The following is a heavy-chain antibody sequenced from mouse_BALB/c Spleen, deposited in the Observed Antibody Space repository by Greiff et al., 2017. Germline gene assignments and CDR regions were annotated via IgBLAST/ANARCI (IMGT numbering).Heavy chain of an antibody. J-gene: IGHJ3*01. D-gene: IGHD3-1*01. CDR2: ISDGGSYT. CDR1: GFTFSDYY. Sequence: EVMVVESGGGLVKPGGSLKLSCAASGFTFSDYYMYWVRQTPEKRLEWVATISDGGSYTYYPDSVKGRFTISRDNAKNNLYLQMSSLKSEDTAMYYCARDRAARATFAYWGQGTLVTVSA. CDR3: ARDRAARATFAY. V-gene: IGHV5-4*02.